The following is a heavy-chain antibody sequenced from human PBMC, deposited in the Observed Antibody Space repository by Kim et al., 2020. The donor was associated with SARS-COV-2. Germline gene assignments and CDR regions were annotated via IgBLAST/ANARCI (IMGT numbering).Heavy chain of an antibody. Sequence: SETLSLTCTVSGGSISSGGYYWSWIRQHPGKGLEWIGYIYYSGSTYYNPSLKSRVTISVDTSKNQFSLKLSSVTAADTAVYYCARAQSARVAARPSAFDIWGQGTMVTVSS. CDR1: GGSISSGGYY. V-gene: IGHV4-31*03. J-gene: IGHJ3*02. CDR2: IYYSGST. D-gene: IGHD6-6*01. CDR3: ARAQSARVAARPSAFDI.